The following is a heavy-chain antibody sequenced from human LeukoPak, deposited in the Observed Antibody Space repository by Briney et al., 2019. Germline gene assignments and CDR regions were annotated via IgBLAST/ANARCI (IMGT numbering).Heavy chain of an antibody. CDR3: ARAPPHSSGWYGRGHWFDP. CDR1: GGSFSGYY. CDR2: INHSGST. Sequence: PSETLSLTCAVYGGSFSGYYWSWIRQPPGKGLEWIGEINHSGSTNCNPSLKSRVTISVDTSKNQFSLKLSSVTAADTAVYYCARAPPHSSGWYGRGHWFDPWGQGTLVTVSS. J-gene: IGHJ5*02. V-gene: IGHV4-34*01. D-gene: IGHD6-19*01.